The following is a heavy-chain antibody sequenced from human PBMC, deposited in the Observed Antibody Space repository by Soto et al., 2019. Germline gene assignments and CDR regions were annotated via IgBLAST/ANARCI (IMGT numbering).Heavy chain of an antibody. Sequence: GGSLTLSCAASGFTFSSYSMNWVRQAPGKGLEWVSGISCNSGSIGYADSVKGRFTISRDNAKNSLYLQMNSLRAEDTALYYCAKSPFGYYYYYMDVWGKGTTVTVSS. V-gene: IGHV3-9*01. CDR2: ISCNSGSI. D-gene: IGHD3-16*01. J-gene: IGHJ6*03. CDR1: GFTFSSYS. CDR3: AKSPFGYYYYYMDV.